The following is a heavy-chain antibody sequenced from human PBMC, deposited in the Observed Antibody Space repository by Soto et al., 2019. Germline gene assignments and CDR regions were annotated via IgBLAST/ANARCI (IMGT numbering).Heavy chain of an antibody. V-gene: IGHV3-30-3*01. CDR2: ISYDGSNK. CDR1: GFTFSSYA. D-gene: IGHD4-17*01. Sequence: QVQLVESGGGVVQPGRSLRLSCAASGFTFSSYAMHWVRQAPGKGLEWVAVISYDGSNKYYADSVKGRFTISRDNSKNTLYLQMNSLRAEDTAVYYCARDGGYGDHWYFDLWGRGTLVTVSS. CDR3: ARDGGYGDHWYFDL. J-gene: IGHJ2*01.